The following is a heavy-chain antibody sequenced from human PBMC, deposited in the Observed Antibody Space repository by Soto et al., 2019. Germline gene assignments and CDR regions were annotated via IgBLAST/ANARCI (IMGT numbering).Heavy chain of an antibody. CDR2: IYWNDEQ. V-gene: IGHV2-5*01. J-gene: IGHJ6*02. Sequence: QITVKESGPTLVKPTQTLTLTCTFSGFSLTSGVVGVGWIRQPPGEALEWLALIYWNDEQYYNPSLRNTLTITRDSSKKQVVLTTTNPDPVATATYYRAHRLAGPSGSDVWGQGTTVTVSS. CDR1: GFSLTSGVVG. CDR3: AHRLAGPSGSDV.